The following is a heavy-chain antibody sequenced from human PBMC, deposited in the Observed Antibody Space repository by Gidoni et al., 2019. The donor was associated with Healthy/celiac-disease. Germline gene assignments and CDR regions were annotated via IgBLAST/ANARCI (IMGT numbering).Heavy chain of an antibody. D-gene: IGHD1-1*01. V-gene: IGHV4-31*03. CDR2: IYYSGST. J-gene: IGHJ3*02. CDR3: ARESTVEPIVAFDI. CDR1: GGSISRGGYY. Sequence: QVQLQESGPGLVKPSQTLSLTCTVSGGSISRGGYYWSWIRQHPGKGLEWIGYIYYSGSTYYNPSLKSRVTISVDTSKNQFSLKLSSVTAADTAVYYCARESTVEPIVAFDIWGQGTMVTVSS.